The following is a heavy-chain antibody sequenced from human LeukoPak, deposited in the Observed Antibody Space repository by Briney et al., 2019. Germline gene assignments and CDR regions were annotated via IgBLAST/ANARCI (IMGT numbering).Heavy chain of an antibody. J-gene: IGHJ4*02. D-gene: IGHD3-16*01. Sequence: VASVKVSCKASGGTFSSYAISWVRRAPGQGLEWMGGIIPIFGTANYAQKFQGRVTITTDESTSTAYMELSSLRSEDTAVYYCARDHPHGGFDYWGQGTLVTVSS. CDR3: ARDHPHGGFDY. CDR1: GGTFSSYA. CDR2: IIPIFGTA. V-gene: IGHV1-69*05.